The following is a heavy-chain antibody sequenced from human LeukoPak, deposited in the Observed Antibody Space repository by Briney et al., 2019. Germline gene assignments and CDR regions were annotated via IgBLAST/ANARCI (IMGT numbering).Heavy chain of an antibody. J-gene: IGHJ3*02. V-gene: IGHV4-34*01. CDR1: GGSFSGYY. D-gene: IGHD5-12*01. Sequence: SETLSLTCAVYGGSFSGYYWSWIRQPPGKGLEWIGEINHSGSTNYNPSLKSRVTISVDTSKNQVSLKLRSVTAADTALYYCARTDSGGYDLAYAFDIWGQGTMVTVSS. CDR2: INHSGST. CDR3: ARTDSGGYDLAYAFDI.